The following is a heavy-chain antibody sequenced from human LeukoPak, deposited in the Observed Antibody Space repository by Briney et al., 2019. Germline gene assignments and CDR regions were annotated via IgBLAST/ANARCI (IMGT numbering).Heavy chain of an antibody. V-gene: IGHV3-30*02. CDR1: GFTFSSYG. CDR3: AKDQVGAPSPFDI. Sequence: GGSLRLSCAAFGFTFSSYGMHWVRQAPGKGLEWVAFIRYDGSNKYYADSIKGRFTISRDNSKNTLYLQMNSLRAEDTTMYYCAKDQVGAPSPFDIWGQGTMVTVSS. CDR2: IRYDGSNK. J-gene: IGHJ3*02. D-gene: IGHD1-26*01.